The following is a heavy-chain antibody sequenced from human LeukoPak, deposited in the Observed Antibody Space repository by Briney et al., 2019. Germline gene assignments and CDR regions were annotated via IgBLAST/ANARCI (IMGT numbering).Heavy chain of an antibody. Sequence: SETLSLTCTVSGGSISSGSYYWSWIRQPPGKGLEWIGYIHYSGSTNYNPSLKSRVTISVDTSKNQFSLKLSSVTAADTAVYYCARRYCSGGNCYSDYWGQGTLVTVSS. J-gene: IGHJ4*02. CDR3: ARRYCSGGNCYSDY. V-gene: IGHV4-61*01. D-gene: IGHD2-15*01. CDR1: GGSISSGSYY. CDR2: IHYSGST.